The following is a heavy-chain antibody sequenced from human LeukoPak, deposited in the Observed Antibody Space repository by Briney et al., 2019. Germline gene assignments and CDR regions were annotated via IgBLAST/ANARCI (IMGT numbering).Heavy chain of an antibody. Sequence: GYTFXSYDINWVRQATGQGLEWMGWMNPNSGHTGYAQKFQGRVTITRNTSISTAYMELSSLRTEDTAVYYCXRPMRXGYTKYYFDYWGQGTLVTVSS. J-gene: IGHJ4*02. CDR1: GYTFXSYD. D-gene: IGHD5-24*01. V-gene: IGHV1-8*03. CDR3: XRPMRXGYTKYYFDY. CDR2: MNPNSGHT.